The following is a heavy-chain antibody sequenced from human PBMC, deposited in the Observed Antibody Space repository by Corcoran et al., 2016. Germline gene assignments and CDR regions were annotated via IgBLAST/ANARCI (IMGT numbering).Heavy chain of an antibody. V-gene: IGHV3-33*01. Sequence: QVQLVESGGGVVQPGRSLRLSCAASGFTFSSYGMHWVRQAPGKGLEWVAVIWYDGSNKYYADSVKGRFTISRDNSKNTLYLQMNSLRAEDTCVYYGARNFYNRNYGGHIRYYYGMDVWGKGTTVTGSS. CDR3: ARNFYNRNYGGHIRYYYGMDV. J-gene: IGHJ6*04. D-gene: IGHD1-7*01. CDR1: GFTFSSYG. CDR2: IWYDGSNK.